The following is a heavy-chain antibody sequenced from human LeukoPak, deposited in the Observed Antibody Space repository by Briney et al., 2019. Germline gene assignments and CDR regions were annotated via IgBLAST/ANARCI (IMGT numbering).Heavy chain of an antibody. V-gene: IGHV3-30*18. CDR3: AKGLTLAAAGSLDY. J-gene: IGHJ4*02. D-gene: IGHD6-13*01. Sequence: GRSLRLSCAASGFTFSSYGMHWVRQAPGKGLEWVAVISYDGSNKYYADSVKGRFTISRDNSKNTLYLQMNSLRAEDTAVYYCAKGLTLAAAGSLDYWGQGTLATVSS. CDR2: ISYDGSNK. CDR1: GFTFSSYG.